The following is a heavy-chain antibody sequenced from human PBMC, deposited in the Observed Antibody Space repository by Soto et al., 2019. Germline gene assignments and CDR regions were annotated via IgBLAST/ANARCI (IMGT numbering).Heavy chain of an antibody. Sequence: GGSLRLSCAASGFTFSSYAMHWVRQAPGKGLEWVAVIWYDGSNKYYAESVRGRFTISSDNSKNTLYLQINSLRAEATALYYCANPGKQQLVLYFQHWGQGTLVTVSS. CDR1: GFTFSSYA. D-gene: IGHD6-13*01. CDR2: IWYDGSNK. V-gene: IGHV3-33*06. CDR3: ANPGKQQLVLYFQH. J-gene: IGHJ1*01.